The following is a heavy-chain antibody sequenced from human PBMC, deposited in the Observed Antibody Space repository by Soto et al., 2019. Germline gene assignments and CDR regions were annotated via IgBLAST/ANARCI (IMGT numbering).Heavy chain of an antibody. CDR2: ISGSGGST. V-gene: IGHV3-23*01. CDR1: GFTFSSYA. Sequence: GGSLRLSCAASGFTFSSYAMSWVRQAPGKGLEWVSAISGSGGSTYYADSVKGRFTISRDNSKNTLYLQMNSLRAEDTAVYYCAKLVKIVVVPAAIDYWGQGTLVTVSS. D-gene: IGHD2-2*02. CDR3: AKLVKIVVVPAAIDY. J-gene: IGHJ4*02.